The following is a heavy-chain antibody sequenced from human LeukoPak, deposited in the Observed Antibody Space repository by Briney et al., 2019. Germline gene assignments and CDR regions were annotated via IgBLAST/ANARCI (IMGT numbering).Heavy chain of an antibody. V-gene: IGHV3-74*03. Sequence: PGGSLRLSCAASGFTFSNYWVHWVRQAPGKGLVWVSRINRDGSTTKYADSVKGRFTVSRDNAKNTLNLQMNSLRAKDTAVYYCARDKKSGESSEIDYWGQGTLVTLSS. CDR3: ARDKKSGESSEIDY. D-gene: IGHD3-10*01. J-gene: IGHJ4*02. CDR1: GFTFSNYW. CDR2: INRDGSTT.